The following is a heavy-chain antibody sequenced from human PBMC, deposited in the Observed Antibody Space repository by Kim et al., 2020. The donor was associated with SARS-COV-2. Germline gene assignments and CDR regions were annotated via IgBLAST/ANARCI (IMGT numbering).Heavy chain of an antibody. J-gene: IGHJ4*02. CDR3: ARHWVGTWFGELLFSYYFDY. V-gene: IGHV4-39*01. CDR2: IYYSGSN. D-gene: IGHD3-10*01. CDR1: GFTISSSSYY. Sequence: AETLSLTCTVSGFTISSSSYYWGWIRQPPGKGREWSGSIYYSGSNYYNPSLKSRVTISVDTSKNQYSLKLSSVTAANTAVYYCARHWVGTWFGELLFSYYFDYWGQGTLVTVSS.